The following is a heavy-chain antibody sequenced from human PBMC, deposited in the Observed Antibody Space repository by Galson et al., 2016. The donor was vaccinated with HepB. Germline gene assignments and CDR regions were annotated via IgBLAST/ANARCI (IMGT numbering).Heavy chain of an antibody. CDR3: AKGMRGPIAGTDYLDD. CDR2: ITSIGGNT. D-gene: IGHD6-13*01. V-gene: IGHV3-23*01. Sequence: SLRLSCAASAFTFSNYVMHWVRQAPGKGPEWVSAITSIGGNTYYADSVKGRFTISRDDSKNTLYLQMNSLRAEDTALYYCAKGMRGPIAGTDYLDDWGQGTLVTVSS. J-gene: IGHJ4*02. CDR1: AFTFSNYV.